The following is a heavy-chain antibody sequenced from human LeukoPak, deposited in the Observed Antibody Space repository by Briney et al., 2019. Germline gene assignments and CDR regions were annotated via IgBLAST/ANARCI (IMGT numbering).Heavy chain of an antibody. CDR1: GASISGNY. V-gene: IGHV4-59*01. Sequence: SETLSLTCTVSGASISGNYWSWIRQPPGKGLEWIGYIYFGGSSNYNPSLKSRVTISVDTSRNQLSLGLTSVTAADTAVYYCAGVPIYSYGDSIDYWGEGTLVTVSS. J-gene: IGHJ4*02. CDR3: AGVPIYSYGDSIDY. CDR2: IYFGGSS. D-gene: IGHD5-18*01.